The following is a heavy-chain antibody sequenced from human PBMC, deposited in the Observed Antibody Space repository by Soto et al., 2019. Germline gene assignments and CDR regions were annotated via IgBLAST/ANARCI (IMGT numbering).Heavy chain of an antibody. Sequence: SETLSLTCTVSGGSISSGGYYWSWIHQHPGKGLEWIGYIYYSGSTYYNPSLKSRVTISVDTSKNQFSLKLSSVTAADTAVYYCARDRDSSSWFGYYGMDVWGQGTTVTVSS. D-gene: IGHD6-13*01. J-gene: IGHJ6*02. V-gene: IGHV4-31*03. CDR1: GGSISSGGYY. CDR2: IYYSGST. CDR3: ARDRDSSSWFGYYGMDV.